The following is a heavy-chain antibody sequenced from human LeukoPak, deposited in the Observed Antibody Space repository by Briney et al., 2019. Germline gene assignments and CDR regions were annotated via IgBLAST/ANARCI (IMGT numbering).Heavy chain of an antibody. Sequence: EAGGSLRLSCAASGFTFSSHAMHWVRQAPGKGLEYVSGIGNNGDTTYYANSVKGRFTISRDNSKNTLYLEMGSLRAEDMAVYYCARDMASSFDPWGQGTLVTVSS. V-gene: IGHV3-64*01. J-gene: IGHJ5*02. D-gene: IGHD2-2*01. CDR1: GFTFSSHA. CDR3: ARDMASSFDP. CDR2: IGNNGDTT.